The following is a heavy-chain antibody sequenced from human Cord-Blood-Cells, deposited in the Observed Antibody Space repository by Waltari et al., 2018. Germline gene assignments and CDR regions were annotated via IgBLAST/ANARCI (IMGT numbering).Heavy chain of an antibody. CDR1: GFTFISYA. CDR2: ISGSGGST. CDR3: AKWLPTHLPLDY. D-gene: IGHD2-2*01. Sequence: EVQLLEAGGGLVQHGGSLRLSCAASGFTFISYAMTWVRQAPGKGLEWVSAISGSGGSTYYADSVKGRFTISRDNSKNTLYLQMNSLRAEDTAVYYCAKWLPTHLPLDYWGQGTLVTVSS. V-gene: IGHV3-23*01. J-gene: IGHJ4*02.